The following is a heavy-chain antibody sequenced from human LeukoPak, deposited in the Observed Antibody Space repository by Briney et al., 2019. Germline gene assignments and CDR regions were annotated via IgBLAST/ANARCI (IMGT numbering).Heavy chain of an antibody. D-gene: IGHD1-1*01. J-gene: IGHJ4*02. CDR1: GGSISSYY. CDR2: IFYSGNT. Sequence: QTSETLSLTCTVSGGSISSYYWSWIRQSPGKGLQWIGHIFYSGNTNYNPSLKSRVIISLDTSKNQFSLNLTSVTAADTALYYCARGPTRYYFDYWGQGTLVTVSS. CDR3: ARGPTRYYFDY. V-gene: IGHV4-59*01.